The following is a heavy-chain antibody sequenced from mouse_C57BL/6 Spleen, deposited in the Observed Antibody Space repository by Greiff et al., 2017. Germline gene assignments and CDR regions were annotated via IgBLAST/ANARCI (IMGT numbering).Heavy chain of an antibody. CDR2: IYPGDGDT. CDR3: ARGGGYFDV. V-gene: IGHV1-82*01. CDR1: GYAFSSSW. J-gene: IGHJ1*03. Sequence: QVQLQQSGPELVKPGASVKISCKASGYAFSSSWMNWVKQRPGKGLEWIGRIYPGDGDTNYNGKFKGKATLTADKSSSTAYMRLSSLTSEDSAVYFWARGGGYFDVWGTGTTVTVSS.